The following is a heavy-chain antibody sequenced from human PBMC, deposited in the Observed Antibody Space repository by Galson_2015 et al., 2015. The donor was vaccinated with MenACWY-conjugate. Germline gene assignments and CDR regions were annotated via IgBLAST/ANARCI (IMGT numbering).Heavy chain of an antibody. CDR1: GGSISSSSYY. J-gene: IGHJ4*02. CDR2: IYYSGST. D-gene: IGHD4-11*01. V-gene: IGHV4-39*01. Sequence: ETLSLTCTVSGGSISSSSYYWGWTRQPPGKGLEWIGSIYYSGSTYYNPSLKSRVTISVDTSKNQFSLKLSSVTAADTAVYYCARPDYSNQLDYWGQGTLVTVSS. CDR3: ARPDYSNQLDY.